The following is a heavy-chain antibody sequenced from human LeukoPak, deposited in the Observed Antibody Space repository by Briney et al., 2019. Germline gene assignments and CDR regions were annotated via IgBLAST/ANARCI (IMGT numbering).Heavy chain of an antibody. CDR2: INHSGST. CDR1: GGSFSGYY. J-gene: IGHJ4*02. Sequence: SEILSLTCAVYGGSFSGYYWSWIRQPPGKGLEWIGEINHSGSTNYNPSLKSRVTISVDTSKNQFSLKLSSVTAADTAVYYCARVRRSGPRRYFDYWGQGTLVTVSS. V-gene: IGHV4-34*01. CDR3: ARVRRSGPRRYFDY. D-gene: IGHD6-19*01.